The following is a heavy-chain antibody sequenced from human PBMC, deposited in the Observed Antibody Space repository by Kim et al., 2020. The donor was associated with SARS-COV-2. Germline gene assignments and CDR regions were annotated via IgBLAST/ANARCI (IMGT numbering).Heavy chain of an antibody. D-gene: IGHD3-10*01. V-gene: IGHV1-3*01. CDR3: AREETGRWFGDPQSPGMDV. J-gene: IGHJ6*02. Sequence: GRVTITRDTSASTAYMELSSLRSEDTAVYYCAREETGRWFGDPQSPGMDVWGQGTTVTVSS.